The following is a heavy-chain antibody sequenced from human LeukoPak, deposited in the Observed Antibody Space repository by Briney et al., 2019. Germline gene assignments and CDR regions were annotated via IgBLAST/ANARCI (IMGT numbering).Heavy chain of an antibody. Sequence: GGSLRLSCAASGFTFSSYGMHWVRQAPGKGLEWVSSISSSSSYIYYADSVKGRFTISRDNAKNSLYLQMNSLRAEDTAVYYCARVGPSTVSTDAFDIWGQGTMVTVSS. J-gene: IGHJ3*02. V-gene: IGHV3-21*01. CDR2: ISSSSSYI. CDR1: GFTFSSYG. CDR3: ARVGPSTVSTDAFDI. D-gene: IGHD4-17*01.